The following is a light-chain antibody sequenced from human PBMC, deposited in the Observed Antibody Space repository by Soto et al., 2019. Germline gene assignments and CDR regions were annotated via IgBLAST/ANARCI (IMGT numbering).Light chain of an antibody. V-gene: IGLV1-51*01. CDR2: DNN. Sequence: QSVLTQPPSVFAAPGQKFTISGSGSSSNIGSNSVSWYQHLPGTAPKVLIYDNNNRPSGIPDRFSGSRSGTSATLDITGLQAGDEAYYYCGAYDSSLSAVLFGGGTKLTVL. CDR3: GAYDSSLSAVL. J-gene: IGLJ2*01. CDR1: SSNIGSNS.